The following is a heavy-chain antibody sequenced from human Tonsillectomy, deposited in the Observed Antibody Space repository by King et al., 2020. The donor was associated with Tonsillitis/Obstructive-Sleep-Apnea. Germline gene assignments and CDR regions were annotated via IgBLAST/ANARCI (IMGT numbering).Heavy chain of an antibody. D-gene: IGHD3-22*01. CDR3: AKDYYDSSGYWNYFDY. Sequence: VQLVESGGGLVQPGGSLRLSCAASGFTFSSYAMSWVRQAPGKGLEWVSAISSSGGSTYYADSVKGRFTISRDNSKNTLYLQMNSLRAEDTAVYYCAKDYYDSSGYWNYFDYWGQGTLVTVSS. J-gene: IGHJ4*02. CDR1: GFTFSSYA. V-gene: IGHV3-23*04. CDR2: ISSSGGST.